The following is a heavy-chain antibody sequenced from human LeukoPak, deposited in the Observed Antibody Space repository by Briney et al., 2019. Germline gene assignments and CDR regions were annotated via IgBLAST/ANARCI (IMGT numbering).Heavy chain of an antibody. CDR3: ARVWDHDYGDLYFDY. CDR2: IYYNGNT. D-gene: IGHD4-17*01. CDR1: GGSISSDY. J-gene: IGHJ4*02. V-gene: IGHV4-59*01. Sequence: PSETLSLTCTVSGGSISSDYWSWIRQPPGKGLEWIGHIYYNGNTNYKPSLKSRATISLDTSKNQFSLKLSSVTAADTAVYYCARVWDHDYGDLYFDYWGQGNLVTVSS.